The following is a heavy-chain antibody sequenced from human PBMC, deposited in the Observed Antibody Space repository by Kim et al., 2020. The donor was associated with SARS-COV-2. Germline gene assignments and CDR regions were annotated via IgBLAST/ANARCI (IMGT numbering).Heavy chain of an antibody. D-gene: IGHD6-13*01. J-gene: IGHJ4*02. CDR2: IGAANDAT. V-gene: IGHV1-3*01. CDR3: IKETRISSTSWWWYDY. CDR1: GYTFTSFA. Sequence: ASVKVSCKTYGYTFTSFAIHWVRQAPGQGLEWVGWIGAANDATEYSQKLQGRVTISRDTSASTAYMELSSLTSEDTAVYYCIKETRISSTSWWWYDYWGPGTLVTVSS.